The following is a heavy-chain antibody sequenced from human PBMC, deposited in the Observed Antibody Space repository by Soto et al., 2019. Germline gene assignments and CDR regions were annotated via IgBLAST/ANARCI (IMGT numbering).Heavy chain of an antibody. J-gene: IGHJ4*02. Sequence: PGGSLRLSCAASGFTFSSYSMNWVRQAPGKGLEWVSIIRSDGSYIYYADSVKGRFTISRDNSKNTLYLQMNTLGAEDTAVYYCARDGIGGTVFRGYLDYWGRGTVVTVSS. CDR3: ARDGIGGTVFRGYLDY. CDR2: IRSDGSYI. V-gene: IGHV3-21*01. CDR1: GFTFSSYS. D-gene: IGHD1-7*01.